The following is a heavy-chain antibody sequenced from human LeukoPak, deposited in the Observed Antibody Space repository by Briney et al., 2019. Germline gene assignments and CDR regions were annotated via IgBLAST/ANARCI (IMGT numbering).Heavy chain of an antibody. Sequence: SETLSLTCTVSGGSISSYYWSWIRQPPGKGLEWIGYIYYSGSTNYNPSLKSRVTMSVDTSKNQFSLKLSSVTAADTAVYYCARDYDDSGYLLLDYWGQGTLVTVSS. J-gene: IGHJ4*02. V-gene: IGHV4-59*12. CDR1: GGSISSYY. CDR2: IYYSGST. CDR3: ARDYDDSGYLLLDY. D-gene: IGHD3-22*01.